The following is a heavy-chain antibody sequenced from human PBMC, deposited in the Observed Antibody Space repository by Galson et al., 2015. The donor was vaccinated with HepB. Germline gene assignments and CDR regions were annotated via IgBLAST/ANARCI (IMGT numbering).Heavy chain of an antibody. CDR3: ARGRAAAGTWFDY. CDR2: ISSSSSYI. J-gene: IGHJ4*02. D-gene: IGHD6-13*01. CDR1: GFTFSSYS. Sequence: SLRLSCAASGFTFSSYSMNWVRQAPGKGLEWVSSISSSSSYIYYADSVKGQFTISRDNAKNSLYLQMNSLRAEDTAVYYCARGRAAAGTWFDYWGQGTLVTVSS. V-gene: IGHV3-21*01.